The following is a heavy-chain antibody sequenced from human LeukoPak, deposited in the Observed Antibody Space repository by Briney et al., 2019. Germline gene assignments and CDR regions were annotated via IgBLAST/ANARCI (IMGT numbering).Heavy chain of an antibody. Sequence: GGSLRLSCAASGFTFSTYAMSWVRQAPGKGLEWVSHISGSGGDTYYADSVKGRFSISRDNSKNTLYLQMNSLRAEDTAVYYCAKERVPIAAAGPFDYWGQGTLVTVSS. J-gene: IGHJ4*02. CDR1: GFTFSTYA. V-gene: IGHV3-23*01. CDR3: AKERVPIAAAGPFDY. CDR2: ISGSGGDT. D-gene: IGHD6-13*01.